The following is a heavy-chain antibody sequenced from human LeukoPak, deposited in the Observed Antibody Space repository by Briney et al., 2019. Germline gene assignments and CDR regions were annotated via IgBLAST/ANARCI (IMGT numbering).Heavy chain of an antibody. D-gene: IGHD3-22*01. CDR2: IYYSGST. V-gene: IGHV4-59*12. CDR3: ARNNYDSSGYPDY. J-gene: IGHJ4*02. Sequence: SETLSLTCTVSGGSISSYYWSWIRQPPGKGLEWIGYIYYSGSTNYNPSLKSRVTISVDTSKNQFSLKLSSVTAADTAVYYCARNNYDSSGYPDYWGQGTLVTVSS. CDR1: GGSISSYY.